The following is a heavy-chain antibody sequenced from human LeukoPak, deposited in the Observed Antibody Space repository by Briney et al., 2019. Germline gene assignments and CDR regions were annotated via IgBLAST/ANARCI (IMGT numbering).Heavy chain of an antibody. J-gene: IGHJ6*03. CDR3: ARPARREGYNYKVYYYYYMDV. CDR1: GYSFTSYW. D-gene: IGHD5-24*01. V-gene: IGHV5-51*01. Sequence: GPLKISCKGSGYSFTSYWIGWVRQMPGKGLEWMGIIYPGDSDTRYSPSFQGQVTISADKSISTAYLQWSSLKASDTAMYYCARPARREGYNYKVYYYYYMDVWGKGTTVTVSS. CDR2: IYPGDSDT.